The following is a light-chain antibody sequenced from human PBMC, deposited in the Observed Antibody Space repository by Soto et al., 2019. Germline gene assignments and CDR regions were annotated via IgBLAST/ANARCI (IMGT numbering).Light chain of an antibody. Sequence: AIQVTQSPSSLSASVGDRVTISCRASQGIGNDLGWYQQKPGKAPKLLIYEASTLQTGVASRFSGSGSGTDFTLTISSLQPEYYATYYCLQDDVYPWTFGQGTKVEVK. J-gene: IGKJ1*01. CDR1: QGIGND. CDR3: LQDDVYPWT. CDR2: EAS. V-gene: IGKV1-6*01.